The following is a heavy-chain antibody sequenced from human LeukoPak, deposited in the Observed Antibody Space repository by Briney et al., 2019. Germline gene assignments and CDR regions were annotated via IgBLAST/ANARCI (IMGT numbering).Heavy chain of an antibody. CDR2: INPSGGST. V-gene: IGHV1-46*02. CDR3: AGNVGSGFDY. J-gene: IGHJ4*02. CDR1: GYTFNTYY. D-gene: IGHD1-1*01. Sequence: ASVKVSCKASGYTFNTYYIHWVRQAPGQGLEWMGFINPSGGSTSYAQKFQGRVTMTRDTSTSAVYMELSSLRSEDTAMYYCAGNVGSGFDYWGQGTLVTVSS.